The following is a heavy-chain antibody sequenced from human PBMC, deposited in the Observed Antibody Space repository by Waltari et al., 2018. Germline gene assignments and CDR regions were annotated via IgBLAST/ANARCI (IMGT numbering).Heavy chain of an antibody. D-gene: IGHD3-10*01. CDR3: AKDKNWFGELLGYFHP. Sequence: QVHLVQSGAEVQKPGASVKISCKAPGYTFPSYTLHWLRQAAGQRLEWMGWINPGNGNTRYSQKFQGRVTFSRDTSASTAYLVLSGLTAEDTAVYYCAKDKNWFGELLGYFHPWGRGTLVTVS. V-gene: IGHV1-3*01. CDR1: GYTFPSYT. J-gene: IGHJ5*02. CDR2: INPGNGNT.